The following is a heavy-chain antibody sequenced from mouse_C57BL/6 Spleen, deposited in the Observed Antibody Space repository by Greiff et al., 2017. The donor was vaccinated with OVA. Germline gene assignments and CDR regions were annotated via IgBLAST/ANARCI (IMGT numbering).Heavy chain of an antibody. V-gene: IGHV1-26*01. CDR1: GYTFTDYY. CDR2: INPNNGGT. J-gene: IGHJ3*01. Sequence: EVQLQQSGPELVKPGASVKISCKASGYTFTDYYMNWVKQSHGKSLEWIGDINPNNGGTSYNQKFKGKATLTVDKSSSTAYMELRSLTSEDSAVYYCAREGVTTGEAGGFAYWGQGTLVTVSA. D-gene: IGHD2-2*01. CDR3: AREGVTTGEAGGFAY.